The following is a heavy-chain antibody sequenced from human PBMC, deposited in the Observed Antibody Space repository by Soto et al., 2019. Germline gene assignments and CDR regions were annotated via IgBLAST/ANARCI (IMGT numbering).Heavy chain of an antibody. CDR1: GDSVSNSNTA. Sequence: SQTLSLTCAISGDSVSNSNTAWNWIRQSPSRGLEWLGRTQYMSRWYDQYALSVRGRLTINPDTSKNQLSLQLNSVTPDDTAVYFCLREDWGAALPFYWSQGTQVTVSS. CDR2: TQYMSRWYD. J-gene: IGHJ4*02. V-gene: IGHV6-1*01. CDR3: LREDWGAALPFY. D-gene: IGHD7-27*01.